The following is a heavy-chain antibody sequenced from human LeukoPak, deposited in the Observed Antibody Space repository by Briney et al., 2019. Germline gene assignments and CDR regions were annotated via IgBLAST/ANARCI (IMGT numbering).Heavy chain of an antibody. CDR3: ASSTTVTTWGAFDI. D-gene: IGHD4-17*01. CDR2: ISSSGSTI. J-gene: IGHJ3*02. V-gene: IGHV3-11*01. Sequence: PGGSLRLSCAASGFTFSDHYMSWIRQAPGKGLEWVSYISSSGSTIYYADSVKGRFTISRDNAKNSLYLQMNSLRAEDTAVYYCASSTTVTTWGAFDIWGQGTMVTVSS. CDR1: GFTFSDHY.